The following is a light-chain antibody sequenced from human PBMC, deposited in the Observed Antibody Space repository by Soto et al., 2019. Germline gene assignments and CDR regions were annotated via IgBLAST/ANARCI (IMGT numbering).Light chain of an antibody. CDR2: EVS. V-gene: IGLV2-14*02. CDR1: SSDVGSYNL. Sequence: QSVLTQPASVSGSPGQSITISCTGTSSDVGSYNLVSWYQQHPGKAPKLMIYEVSKRPSGVSNRFSGSKSGTSASLAISGLRTEDEADYYCAAWDDSLRGVFGGGTKLTVL. J-gene: IGLJ3*02. CDR3: AAWDDSLRGV.